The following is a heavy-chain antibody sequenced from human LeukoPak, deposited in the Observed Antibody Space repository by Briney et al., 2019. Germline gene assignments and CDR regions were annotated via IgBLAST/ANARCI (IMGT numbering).Heavy chain of an antibody. CDR1: GYTFTAYY. V-gene: IGHV1-2*02. CDR2: VNPNSGDT. Sequence: ASVKVSCKASGYTFTAYYIHWVRQTPGQGLEWMGWVNPNSGDTNSAERFQGRVTMTRDTSISTAYMELSRLRSDDTAVYYCARDLGPAAAGPYYYYYYMDVWGKGTTVTVSS. D-gene: IGHD6-13*01. CDR3: ARDLGPAAAGPYYYYYYMDV. J-gene: IGHJ6*03.